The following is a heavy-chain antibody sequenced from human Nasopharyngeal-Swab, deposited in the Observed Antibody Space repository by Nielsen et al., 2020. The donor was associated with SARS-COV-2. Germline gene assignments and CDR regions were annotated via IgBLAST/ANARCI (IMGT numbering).Heavy chain of an antibody. D-gene: IGHD2-2*01. Sequence: WIRQPPGKGPEWIGEINHSGSTYYNPSLKSRVTISVDTSKNQFSLKLSSVTAADTAVYYCARPNTPEDIVVVPAAIAFDIWGQGTMVTVSS. CDR3: ARPNTPEDIVVVPAAIAFDI. CDR2: INHSGST. J-gene: IGHJ3*02. V-gene: IGHV4-34*01.